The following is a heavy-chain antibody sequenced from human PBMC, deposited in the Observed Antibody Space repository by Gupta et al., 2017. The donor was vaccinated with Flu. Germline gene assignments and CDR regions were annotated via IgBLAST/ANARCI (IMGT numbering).Heavy chain of an antibody. CDR2: ISYDGSNK. D-gene: IGHD2-15*01. CDR3: AKKACSGGSCYSKYFDY. Sequence: GKGLEWVAAISYDGSNKYYADSVKGRFTISRDNSKNTLYLQMSSLRAEDTAVYYCAKKACSGGSCYSKYFDYWGQGTLVTVSS. V-gene: IGHV3-30*18. J-gene: IGHJ4*02.